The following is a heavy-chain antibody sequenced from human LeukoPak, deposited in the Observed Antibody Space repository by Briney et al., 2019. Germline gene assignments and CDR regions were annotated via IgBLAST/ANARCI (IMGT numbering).Heavy chain of an antibody. D-gene: IGHD4-17*01. CDR2: IYYSGST. CDR3: ARAVRFYGDYFDY. CDR1: GGSISRYY. V-gene: IGHV4-59*01. Sequence: SETLSLTCTVSGGSISRYYWSWIRQPPGKGLEWIGYIYYSGSTNYNPSLKSRVTISVDTSKKQFSLKLSSVTAADTAVYYCARAVRFYGDYFDYWGQGTLVTVSS. J-gene: IGHJ4*02.